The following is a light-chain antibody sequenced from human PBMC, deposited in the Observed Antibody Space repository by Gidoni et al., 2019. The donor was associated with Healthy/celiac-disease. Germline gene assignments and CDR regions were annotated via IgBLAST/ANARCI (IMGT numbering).Light chain of an antibody. Sequence: DIQMTQSPSSLSASVGDRVTITCRASQSISSYLNWYQQKPGKAPKLLIYAASSLQSGVPSRFSGSGSGTDFTLTISSLQPEDFATYYCQQSYSTHLLTFGGXAKVEIK. CDR2: AAS. V-gene: IGKV1-39*01. CDR1: QSISSY. J-gene: IGKJ4*01. CDR3: QQSYSTHLLT.